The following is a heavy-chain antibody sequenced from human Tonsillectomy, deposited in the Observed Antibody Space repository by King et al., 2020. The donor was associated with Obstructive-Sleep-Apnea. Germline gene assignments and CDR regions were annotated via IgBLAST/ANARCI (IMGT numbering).Heavy chain of an antibody. V-gene: IGHV3-9*01. J-gene: IGHJ3*02. CDR3: AKDVVVAASYAFDI. CDR2: ISGNSGSI. D-gene: IGHD2-15*01. CDR1: GFTFDDYA. Sequence: DVQLVESGGGLVQPGRSLRLSCAASGFTFDDYAMHWVRQAPGKGLEWVSGISGNSGSIGYADSVKGRFTISRDNAKNSLYLQMNSLRAEDTALYYCAKDVVVAASYAFDIWGQGTKVTVSS.